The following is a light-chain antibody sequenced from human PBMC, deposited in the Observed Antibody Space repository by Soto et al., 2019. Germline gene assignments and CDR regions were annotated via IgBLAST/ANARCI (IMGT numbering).Light chain of an antibody. CDR2: GAT. Sequence: DIQMTQFPSSVSASVGDRVTITCRASQGVSSWLAWYQQKPGKAPTLLIYGATSLQSGVLSWFSGSGSTTEFTLTISSLQAEDFATYYCQQANSFPWTFGQGTKVEIK. CDR3: QQANSFPWT. CDR1: QGVSSW. V-gene: IGKV1-12*01. J-gene: IGKJ1*01.